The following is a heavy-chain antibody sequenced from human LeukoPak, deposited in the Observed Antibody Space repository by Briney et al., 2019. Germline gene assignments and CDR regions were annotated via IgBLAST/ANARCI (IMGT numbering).Heavy chain of an antibody. CDR2: IYYSGST. CDR1: GGSISGSSYY. J-gene: IGHJ6*03. CDR3: ARPAARGYYYYYMDV. D-gene: IGHD2-2*01. V-gene: IGHV4-39*02. Sequence: PSETLSLTCTVSGGSISGSSYYWGWIRQPPGKGLAWIGTIYYSGSTYYNPSLKSRVTISVDASKNHFSLKLTSVTAADTAVYYCARPAARGYYYYYMDVWGKGTTVTVSS.